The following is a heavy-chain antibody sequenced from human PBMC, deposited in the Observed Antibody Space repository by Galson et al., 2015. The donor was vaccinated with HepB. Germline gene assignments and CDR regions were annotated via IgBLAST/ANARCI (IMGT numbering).Heavy chain of an antibody. J-gene: IGHJ1*01. CDR1: GYTFTSYA. Sequence: SVKVSCKASGYTFTSYAMHWVRQAPGQRLEWMGWINAGNGNTKYSQKFQGRVTITRDTSASTAYMELSSLRSEDTAVYYCASLRSSGRYFQHWGQGTLVTVSS. CDR3: ASLRSSGRYFQH. V-gene: IGHV1-3*01. CDR2: INAGNGNT. D-gene: IGHD6-6*01.